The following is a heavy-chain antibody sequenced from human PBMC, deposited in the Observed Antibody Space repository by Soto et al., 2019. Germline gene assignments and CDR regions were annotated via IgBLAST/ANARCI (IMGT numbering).Heavy chain of an antibody. CDR3: AATLSGAGFDTFDI. CDR2: INPSGSA. Sequence: QVQLQQWGAGLLKPSETLSLTCAVYGGSFSGYDWSWIRQPPGTGPEWMGEINPSGSANYNPSLKTSVTISVDSSKNHFSLKLSSVPAAGRVLYYDAATLSGAGFDTFDILGQGTTVTV. D-gene: IGHD6-19*01. V-gene: IGHV4-34*01. CDR1: GGSFSGYD. J-gene: IGHJ3*02.